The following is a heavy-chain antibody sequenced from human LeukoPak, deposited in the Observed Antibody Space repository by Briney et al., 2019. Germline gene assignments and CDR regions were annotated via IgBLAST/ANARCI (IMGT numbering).Heavy chain of an antibody. V-gene: IGHV3-30-3*01. CDR3: AREQMAGKVDY. Sequence: GVSLRLSCAASGFTFSSYAMHWVRQAPGKGLEWVAVISYDGSNKYYADSVKGRFSISRDNSKNTLYLQMNSLRAEDTAVYYCAREQMAGKVDYWGQGTLVTASS. J-gene: IGHJ4*02. CDR1: GFTFSSYA. D-gene: IGHD6-19*01. CDR2: ISYDGSNK.